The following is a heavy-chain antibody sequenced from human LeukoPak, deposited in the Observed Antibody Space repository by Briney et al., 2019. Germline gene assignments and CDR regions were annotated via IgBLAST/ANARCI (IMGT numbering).Heavy chain of an antibody. J-gene: IGHJ4*02. D-gene: IGHD3-22*01. V-gene: IGHV4-61*01. Sequence: SETLSLTCTVSGVSMTSGNYYWSWVRQPPEKGLEWLGYVSYRDTTMYNPSLKSRVTILGDAPQNQFSLDVSSVTAADTAVYYCARVTGYMIEDYFDYWGQGTLVTVSS. CDR3: ARVTGYMIEDYFDY. CDR1: GVSMTSGNYY. CDR2: VSYRDTT.